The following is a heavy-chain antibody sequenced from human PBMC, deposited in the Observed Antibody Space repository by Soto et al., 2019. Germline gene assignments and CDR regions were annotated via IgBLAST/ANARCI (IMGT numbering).Heavy chain of an antibody. CDR1: GCTLRSCA. CDR2: RSYDGSNK. Sequence: PGGSRIRSCAASGCTLRSCAVHWVRQAPGKGLEWVAVRSYDGSNKYYAESVKGRFTISRDNSKNTLYLQMNSLRAEDTAVYYCARDRYYGSGSYYRIYYYYGMDVWGQGTTVTVSS. CDR3: ARDRYYGSGSYYRIYYYYGMDV. V-gene: IGHV3-30-3*01. J-gene: IGHJ6*02. D-gene: IGHD3-10*01.